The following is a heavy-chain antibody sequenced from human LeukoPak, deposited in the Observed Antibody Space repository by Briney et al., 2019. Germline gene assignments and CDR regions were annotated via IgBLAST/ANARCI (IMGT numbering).Heavy chain of an antibody. Sequence: GGSLRLSCAASGFTFSSYAMSWVRQAPGKGLEWVSAISGSGGSTYYADSVKGRFTISRDNSKNTLYLQMNSLRAEDTAVYYCAKARGYCSGGSCYSGLIFDYWGQGTLVTVSS. V-gene: IGHV3-23*01. CDR3: AKARGYCSGGSCYSGLIFDY. J-gene: IGHJ4*02. D-gene: IGHD2-15*01. CDR1: GFTFSSYA. CDR2: ISGSGGST.